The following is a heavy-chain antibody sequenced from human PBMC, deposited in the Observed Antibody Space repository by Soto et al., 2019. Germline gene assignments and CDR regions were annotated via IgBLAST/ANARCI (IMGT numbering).Heavy chain of an antibody. V-gene: IGHV1-69*13. D-gene: IGHD3-22*01. CDR3: ARTRRSTMIVVVEYYFDY. CDR1: GGTFSSYA. Sequence: ASVKVSCKASGGTFSSYAISWVRQAPGQGLEWMGGIIPIFGTANYAQKFQGRVTITADESTSTAYMELSSLRSEDTAVYYCARTRRSTMIVVVEYYFDYWGQGTLVTVSS. J-gene: IGHJ4*02. CDR2: IIPIFGTA.